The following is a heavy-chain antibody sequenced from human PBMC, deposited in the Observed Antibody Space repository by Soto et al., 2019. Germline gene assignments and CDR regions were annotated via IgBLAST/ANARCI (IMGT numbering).Heavy chain of an antibody. CDR1: GYTFSNYD. V-gene: IGHV1-8*01. Sequence: QVQLVQSGAELKKPGASVKVSCTASGYTFSNYDMNWVRQATGQGPEWIGWVNPNNGDTGYAQKFQGRVTLTTDISTTTAYMALTSLRSEDTAIYYCAKVSRKGSAIDFDYWGQGTLITVSS. D-gene: IGHD3-10*01. CDR2: VNPNNGDT. J-gene: IGHJ4*02. CDR3: AKVSRKGSAIDFDY.